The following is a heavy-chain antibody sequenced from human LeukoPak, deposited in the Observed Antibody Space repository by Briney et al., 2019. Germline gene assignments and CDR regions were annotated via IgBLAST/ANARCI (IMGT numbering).Heavy chain of an antibody. V-gene: IGHV4-34*01. D-gene: IGHD3-3*01. J-gene: IGHJ6*03. CDR1: GGSFSGYY. Sequence: SETLSLTCAVYGGSFSGYYWSWIRQPPGKGLEWIGEINHSGSTNYNPSLKSRVTISVDTSKNQFSLKLSSVTAADTAVYYCARLNYEFWSGSNYYYYYYMDVWGKGTTVTVSS. CDR2: INHSGST. CDR3: ARLNYEFWSGSNYYYYYYMDV.